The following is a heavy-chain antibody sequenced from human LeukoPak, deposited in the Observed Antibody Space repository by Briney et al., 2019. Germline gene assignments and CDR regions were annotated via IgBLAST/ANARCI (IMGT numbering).Heavy chain of an antibody. J-gene: IGHJ4*02. D-gene: IGHD6-13*01. Sequence: SQTLSLTCNVSGGSISSGYYWSWIRQPPGKGLEWIANIYHSGSTYYNPSLKSRVTISVARSKNQFSLKLSSVTAADTAVYYCARLLAVTGSFDYWGQGTLVTVSS. CDR1: GGSISSGYY. CDR2: IYHSGST. CDR3: ARLLAVTGSFDY. V-gene: IGHV4-30-2*01.